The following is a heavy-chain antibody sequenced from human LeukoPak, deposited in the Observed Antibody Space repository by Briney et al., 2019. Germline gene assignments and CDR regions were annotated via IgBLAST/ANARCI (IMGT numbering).Heavy chain of an antibody. CDR3: ARDPAERQVLRYFDWLLCDY. D-gene: IGHD3-9*01. CDR1: GGTFSSYA. CDR2: IIPILGIA. J-gene: IGHJ4*02. Sequence: GASVKVSCKASGGTFSSYAISWVRQAPGQGLEWMGRIIPILGIANYAQKFQGRVTITADKSTSTAYMELSSLRSEDTAVYYCARDPAERQVLRYFDWLLCDYWGQGTLVTVSS. V-gene: IGHV1-69*04.